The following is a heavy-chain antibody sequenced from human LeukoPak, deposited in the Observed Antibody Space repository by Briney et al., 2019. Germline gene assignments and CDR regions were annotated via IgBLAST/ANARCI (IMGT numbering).Heavy chain of an antibody. CDR2: IYSGGDT. J-gene: IGHJ4*02. CDR1: GFTVSSNY. V-gene: IGHV3-66*02. CDR3: ARGFFNFDY. D-gene: IGHD3-3*01. Sequence: GGSPRLSCAASGFTVSSNYMSWVRQAPGKGLEWVSVIYSGGDTSYVDSVKGRFTISRDNSKNTVHLQMNSLRPEGTAVYYCARGFFNFDYWGQGILVTVSS.